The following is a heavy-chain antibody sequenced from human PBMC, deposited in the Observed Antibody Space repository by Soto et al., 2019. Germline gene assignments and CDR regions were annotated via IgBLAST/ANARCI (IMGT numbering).Heavy chain of an antibody. V-gene: IGHV4-39*07. Sequence: PSETLSLTCTVSGDSISSSTYFWGWVRQPPGKGLEWIGSIYYSGSTYYNPSLKSRVTISVDTSKNQFSLKLSSVTAADTAVYYCARARPTHYDFWSGYYRDRHYFDYWGQGTLVTVSS. CDR2: IYYSGST. CDR1: GDSISSSTYF. D-gene: IGHD3-3*01. J-gene: IGHJ4*02. CDR3: ARARPTHYDFWSGYYRDRHYFDY.